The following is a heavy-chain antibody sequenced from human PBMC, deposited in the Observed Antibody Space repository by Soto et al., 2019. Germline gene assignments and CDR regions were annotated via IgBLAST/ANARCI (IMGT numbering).Heavy chain of an antibody. V-gene: IGHV3-33*01. CDR2: IWFDGIKE. Sequence: GGSLRLSCAVTGFDFTTYAMHWVRQTPGKGLEWVAIIWFDGIKEFYAESVRGRFTISIDTSKNTVFLQMNNVRAEDTALYYCTRATFDVWGQGTTVTVSS. CDR1: GFDFTTYA. CDR3: TRATFDV. J-gene: IGHJ6*02.